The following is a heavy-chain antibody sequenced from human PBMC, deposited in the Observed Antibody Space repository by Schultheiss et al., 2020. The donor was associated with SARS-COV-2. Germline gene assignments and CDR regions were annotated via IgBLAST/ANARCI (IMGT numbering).Heavy chain of an antibody. CDR1: GFTFSSYG. CDR2: ISYDGSNK. J-gene: IGHJ1*01. D-gene: IGHD6-6*01. Sequence: GGSLRLSCAASGFTFSSYGMHWVRQAPGKGLEWVAVISYDGSNKYYADSVKGRFTISRDNSKNTLYLQMNSLRAEDTAVYYCARDLRSSGEYFQHWGQGTLVTVSS. CDR3: ARDLRSSGEYFQH. V-gene: IGHV3-30*03.